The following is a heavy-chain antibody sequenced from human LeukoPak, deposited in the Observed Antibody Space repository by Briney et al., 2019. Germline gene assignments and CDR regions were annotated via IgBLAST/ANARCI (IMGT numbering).Heavy chain of an antibody. CDR3: ASPNGISVAGIDY. CDR1: GFTFSSYW. Sequence: GGSLRLSCAASGFTFSSYWMHWVRQAPGKGLVWVSRINPDGSSTTYADAVKGRFTISRDNAKNTVYLQMNSLRVEDTAVYYCASPNGISVAGIDYWGQGTLVTVSS. CDR2: INPDGSST. J-gene: IGHJ4*02. V-gene: IGHV3-74*01. D-gene: IGHD6-19*01.